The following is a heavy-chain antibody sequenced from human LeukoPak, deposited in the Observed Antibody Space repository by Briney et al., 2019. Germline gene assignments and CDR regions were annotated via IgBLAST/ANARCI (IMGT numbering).Heavy chain of an antibody. D-gene: IGHD5-12*01. V-gene: IGHV3-48*02. Sequence: GGSLRLSCAASGFTFSSYSMNWVRQAPGKGLEWVSYISGSDNTIYYADSVKGRITISRDNARNSLYLQMNSLRDEDTAVYYCARVHRGYSFGRLDYWGQGTLVTVSS. CDR1: GFTFSSYS. CDR3: ARVHRGYSFGRLDY. CDR2: ISGSDNTI. J-gene: IGHJ4*02.